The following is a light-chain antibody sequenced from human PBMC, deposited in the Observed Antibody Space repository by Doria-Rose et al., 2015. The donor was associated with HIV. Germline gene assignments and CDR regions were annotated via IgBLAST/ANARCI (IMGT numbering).Light chain of an antibody. J-gene: IGKJ2*01. CDR1: QGIGSD. Sequence: EIVMTQSPATLSVSPGERATLSCRASQGIGSDLAWYQQKPGQAPRLLIYRASIRATGIPPRLTGGGSGTEFTLTISSLQSEDFAVYFCQQYSQWPPYTFGQGTKLEVK. CDR2: RAS. CDR3: QQYSQWPPYT. V-gene: IGKV3-15*01.